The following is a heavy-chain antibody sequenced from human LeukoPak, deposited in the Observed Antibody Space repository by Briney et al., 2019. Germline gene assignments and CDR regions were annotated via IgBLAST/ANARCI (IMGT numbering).Heavy chain of an antibody. Sequence: SQTLSLTCAISGDSVSSNSAAWNWIRQSPSRGLEWLGRTYYRSKWYNDYAVSVKSRITINPDTSKNQFSLQLNSVTPEDTAVYYCARDDGYGSGSYYKRYYYYGMDVWGQGTTVTVSS. CDR1: GDSVSSNSAA. V-gene: IGHV6-1*01. CDR3: ARDDGYGSGSYYKRYYYYGMDV. J-gene: IGHJ6*02. CDR2: TYYRSKWYN. D-gene: IGHD3-10*01.